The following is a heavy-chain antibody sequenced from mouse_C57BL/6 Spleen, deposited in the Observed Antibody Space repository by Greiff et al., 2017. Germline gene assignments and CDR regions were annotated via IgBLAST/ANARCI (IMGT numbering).Heavy chain of an antibody. CDR1: GYAFSSYW. J-gene: IGHJ3*01. V-gene: IGHV1-80*01. CDR2: IYPGDGDT. Sequence: QVQLQQSGAELVKPGASVKISCKASGYAFSSYWMNWVKQRPGKGLEWIGQIYPGDGDTNYNGKFKGKATLTADKSASTAYMQLSSLTSEDSAVYFCARGGYYYGSSFAYWGQGTLVTVSA. D-gene: IGHD1-1*01. CDR3: ARGGYYYGSSFAY.